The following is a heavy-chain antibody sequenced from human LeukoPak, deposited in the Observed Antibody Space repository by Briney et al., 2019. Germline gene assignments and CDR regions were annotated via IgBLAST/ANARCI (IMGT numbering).Heavy chain of an antibody. J-gene: IGHJ4*02. Sequence: GGSLRLSCAASGFTFSSYSMNWVRQAPGKGLEWVSSISSSSSSIYYADSLKGRFTISRDNAKNSLYLQMSSLRAEDTAVYYCAKDKGDFWSGHHYWGQGTLVTVSS. CDR1: GFTFSSYS. V-gene: IGHV3-21*04. CDR3: AKDKGDFWSGHHY. CDR2: ISSSSSSI. D-gene: IGHD3-3*01.